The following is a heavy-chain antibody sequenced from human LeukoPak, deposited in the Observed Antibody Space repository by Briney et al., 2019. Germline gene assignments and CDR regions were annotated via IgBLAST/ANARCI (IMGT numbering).Heavy chain of an antibody. J-gene: IGHJ4*02. V-gene: IGHV4-39*07. D-gene: IGHD3-22*01. CDR3: ARLYYDSSGLFDC. CDR2: IYYSGST. CDR1: GGSISSSSYY. Sequence: PSETLSLTCTVSGGSISSSSYYWGWIRQPPGKGLEWIGSIYYSGSTYYNPSLKSRVTISVDTSKNQFSLKLSSVTAADTAVYYCARLYYDSSGLFDCWGQGTLVTVSS.